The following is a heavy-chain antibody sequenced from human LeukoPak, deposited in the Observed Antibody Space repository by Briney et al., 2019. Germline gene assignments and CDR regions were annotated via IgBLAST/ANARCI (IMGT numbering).Heavy chain of an antibody. V-gene: IGHV3-66*01. Sequence: PGGSLRLSCAASGFTVSSNYMSWVRQAPGKGLEWVSVIYSGGSTYYADSVKGRFTISRDNSKNTLYLQMNSLRAEDTAVYYCARTSSGWYGAFDIWGQGTMVTVSS. CDR1: GFTVSSNY. CDR3: ARTSSGWYGAFDI. D-gene: IGHD6-19*01. CDR2: IYSGGST. J-gene: IGHJ3*02.